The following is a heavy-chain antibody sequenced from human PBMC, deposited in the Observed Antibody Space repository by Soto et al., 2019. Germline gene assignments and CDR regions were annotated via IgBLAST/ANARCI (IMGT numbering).Heavy chain of an antibody. CDR1: GGSISSSSYY. D-gene: IGHD2-15*01. J-gene: IGHJ5*02. V-gene: IGHV4-39*01. CDR2: IYYSGST. Sequence: SETLSLTCTVSGGSISSSSYYWGWIRQPPGKGLEWIGSIYYSGSTYYNPSLKSRVTISVDTSKNQFSLKLSSVTAADTAVYYCARLPYVGVHNWFDPWGQGTLVTVSS. CDR3: ARLPYVGVHNWFDP.